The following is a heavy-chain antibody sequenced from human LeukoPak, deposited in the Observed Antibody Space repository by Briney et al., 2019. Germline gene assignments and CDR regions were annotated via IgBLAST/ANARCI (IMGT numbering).Heavy chain of an antibody. CDR1: GFTFSSYA. V-gene: IGHV3-23*01. CDR2: ISGSGGST. Sequence: PGGSLRLSCAASGFTFSSYAMSWVRQAPGKGLEWVSAISGSGGSTYYADSVKGRFTISRDNSKNTLYLQMNSLRAEDTAVYYRAKSPYGSGSYTIDYWGQGTLVTVSS. J-gene: IGHJ4*02. D-gene: IGHD3-10*01. CDR3: AKSPYGSGSYTIDY.